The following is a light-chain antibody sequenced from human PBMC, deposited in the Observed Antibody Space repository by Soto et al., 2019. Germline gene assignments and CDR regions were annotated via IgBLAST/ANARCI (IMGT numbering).Light chain of an antibody. V-gene: IGKV3-11*01. Sequence: EIVLTQSPITLSLSPGERATLSCRASRHGSSCIAWYQQKPGQAPRLLIYDASNRATGIPARFSGSGSGTDFTLTISSLEPEDFAVYYCQQRSNGPPITFGQGTRLEIK. J-gene: IGKJ5*01. CDR3: QQRSNGPPIT. CDR1: RHGSSC. CDR2: DAS.